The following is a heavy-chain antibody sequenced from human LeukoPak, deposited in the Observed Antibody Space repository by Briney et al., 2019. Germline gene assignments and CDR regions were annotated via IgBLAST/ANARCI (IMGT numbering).Heavy chain of an antibody. J-gene: IGHJ6*03. Sequence: SETLSLTCTVSGYSISSGYYWGWIRQPPGKGLEWIGSIYHSGSTYYNPSLKSRVTISVDTSKNQFSLKLSSVTAADTAVYYCARGPTTTVTNAYYYYMDVWGKGTTVTVSS. V-gene: IGHV4-38-2*02. CDR3: ARGPTTTVTNAYYYYMDV. D-gene: IGHD4-11*01. CDR1: GYSISSGYY. CDR2: IYHSGST.